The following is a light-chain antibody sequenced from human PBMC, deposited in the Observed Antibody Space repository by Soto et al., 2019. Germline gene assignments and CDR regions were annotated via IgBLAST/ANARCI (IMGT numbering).Light chain of an antibody. CDR1: SGDVGGYYY. J-gene: IGLJ1*01. Sequence: QSVLTQPASVSGSPGQSITISCTGTSGDVGGYYYVSWYQQLPGKAPKLMISEVSNRPSGVSNRFSGSKSGNTASLTISGLQAEDEADYYCCSYAGSRTYVFGPGTKLTVL. CDR2: EVS. V-gene: IGLV2-14*01. CDR3: CSYAGSRTYV.